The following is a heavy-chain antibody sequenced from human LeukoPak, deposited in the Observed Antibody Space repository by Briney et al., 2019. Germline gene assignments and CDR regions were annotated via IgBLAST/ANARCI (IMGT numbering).Heavy chain of an antibody. CDR1: GGSFSGYY. CDR3: AREGAYYGDFYGMDV. Sequence: SETLSLTCAVYGGSFSGYYWRWIRQPPGKGLEWIGEINHSGSTNYNPSLKSRVTISVDTSKNQFSLKLSSVTAADTAVYYCAREGAYYGDFYGMDVWGQGTTVTVSS. CDR2: INHSGST. V-gene: IGHV4-34*01. D-gene: IGHD3-10*01. J-gene: IGHJ6*02.